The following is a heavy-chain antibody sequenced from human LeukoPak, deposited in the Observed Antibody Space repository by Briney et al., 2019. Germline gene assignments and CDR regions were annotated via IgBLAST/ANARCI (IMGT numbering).Heavy chain of an antibody. CDR2: ISGSGGST. Sequence: GGSLRLSCAASGFTFSSYAMSWVRQAPGKGLEWVSAISGSGGSTYYADSVKGRFTISRDNSKNTLYLQMNSLRAEDTAVYHCAKVTYSSGWFLDYWGQGTLVTVSS. J-gene: IGHJ4*02. CDR3: AKVTYSSGWFLDY. V-gene: IGHV3-23*01. D-gene: IGHD6-19*01. CDR1: GFTFSSYA.